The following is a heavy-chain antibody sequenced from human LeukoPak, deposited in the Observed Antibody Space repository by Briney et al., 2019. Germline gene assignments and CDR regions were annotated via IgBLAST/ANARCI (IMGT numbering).Heavy chain of an antibody. V-gene: IGHV1-18*01. CDR1: GYTFTSYG. J-gene: IGHJ3*02. Sequence: ASVKVSCKASGYTFTSYGISWVRQAPGQGLEWMGWISAYNGNTSYAQKLQGRVTMTTDTSTSTACMELRSLRSDDTAVYYCARDRAVYCSGGSCYSGFAFDIWGQGTMVTVSS. CDR3: ARDRAVYCSGGSCYSGFAFDI. D-gene: IGHD2-15*01. CDR2: ISAYNGNT.